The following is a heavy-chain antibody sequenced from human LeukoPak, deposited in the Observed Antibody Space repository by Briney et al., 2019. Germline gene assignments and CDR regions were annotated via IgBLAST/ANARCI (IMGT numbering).Heavy chain of an antibody. Sequence: GGSLRLSCAASGFTFSSYWMSWVRQAPGKGLEGVAHIKHDGSEKYYVDSVKGRFTISRDNAKNSLYLQMDSLRAEDTAMYYCARDRVGELLTWWSGPWGQGTLVTVSS. D-gene: IGHD3-10*01. CDR2: IKHDGSEK. V-gene: IGHV3-7*01. CDR3: ARDRVGELLTWWSGP. CDR1: GFTFSSYW. J-gene: IGHJ5*02.